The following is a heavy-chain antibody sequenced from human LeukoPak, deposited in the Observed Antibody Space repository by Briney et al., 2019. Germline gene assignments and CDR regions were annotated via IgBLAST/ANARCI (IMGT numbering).Heavy chain of an antibody. Sequence: SETLSLTCTVSGGSISSYYWSWIRQPPGKGLEWIGYIYYSGSTNYNPSLKSRVTISVDTSKNQFSLKLSSVTAADTAVYYCARDRRYCSGGSCYSGYFDYWGQGTLVTVSS. D-gene: IGHD2-15*01. CDR3: ARDRRYCSGGSCYSGYFDY. V-gene: IGHV4-59*01. J-gene: IGHJ4*02. CDR1: GGSISSYY. CDR2: IYYSGST.